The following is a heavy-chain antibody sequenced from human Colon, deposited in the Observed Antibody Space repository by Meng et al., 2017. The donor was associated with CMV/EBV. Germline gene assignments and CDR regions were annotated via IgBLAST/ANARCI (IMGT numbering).Heavy chain of an antibody. Sequence: GESLKISCVASGLTFSDYAMTWVRRAPGKGLEWVSFISDSGYTNYGDPVKGRFTISRDNSKNTVFLQMSSLRADDTGIYYCAKIRKGGYCTGGSCFDTWGQGTQVTVSS. J-gene: IGHJ5*02. D-gene: IGHD2-8*02. V-gene: IGHV3-23*01. CDR1: GLTFSDYA. CDR3: AKIRKGGYCTGGSCFDT. CDR2: ISDSGYT.